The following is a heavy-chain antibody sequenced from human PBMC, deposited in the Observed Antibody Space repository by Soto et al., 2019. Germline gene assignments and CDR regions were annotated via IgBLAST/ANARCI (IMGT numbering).Heavy chain of an antibody. V-gene: IGHV1-18*04. CDR1: GYTFTNYA. CDR3: ARGIAAPGNIYDGVGGYYFDF. D-gene: IGHD6-13*01. Sequence: ASVKVSCKASGYTFTNYAVNWVRQAPGQGLEWMGSINVHNDDTGYAQRLQGRVTMTTATSTNTAYMELRSLRSDDTAVYYCARGIAAPGNIYDGVGGYYFDFWGKGTQVTVSS. CDR2: INVHNDDT. J-gene: IGHJ4*02.